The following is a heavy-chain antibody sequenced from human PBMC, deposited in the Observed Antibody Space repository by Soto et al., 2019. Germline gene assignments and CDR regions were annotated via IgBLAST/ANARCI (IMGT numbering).Heavy chain of an antibody. D-gene: IGHD2-15*01. CDR3: ARVMIGYCSGGNCYSSFRFDP. CDR2: INPSGGYT. Sequence: ASVKVSCKASGYTFTSYYMNWVRQAPGQGLEWLGIINPSGGYTTYAQRFLGRVTMTSDTSTSTVHMELGSLTSEDTAMYYCARVMIGYCSGGNCYSSFRFDPWGQGTLVTVSS. V-gene: IGHV1-46*01. J-gene: IGHJ5*02. CDR1: GYTFTSYY.